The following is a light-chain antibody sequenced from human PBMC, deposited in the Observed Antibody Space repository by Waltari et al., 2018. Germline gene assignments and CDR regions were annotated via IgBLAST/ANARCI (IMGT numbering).Light chain of an antibody. Sequence: ETALTQSPGTLSLSPGERVALPCRASPSVGSSYLAWYQQKPGQAPRLLIYGASSRATGIPDRFSGSGSGTDFTLTISRLEPEDCAVYYCQQYGSSPGTFGQGTKLEI. CDR3: QQYGSSPGT. V-gene: IGKV3-20*01. CDR2: GAS. J-gene: IGKJ2*01. CDR1: PSVGSSY.